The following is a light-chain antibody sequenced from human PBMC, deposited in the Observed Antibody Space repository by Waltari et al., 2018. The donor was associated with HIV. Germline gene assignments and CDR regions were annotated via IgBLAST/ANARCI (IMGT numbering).Light chain of an antibody. V-gene: IGKV2-30*02. CDR3: MQGTHWPPT. CDR1: QSLLHSDGDTY. CDR2: RVS. Sequence: DVVMTKSPLFLPVTLGQPASIPCTSTQSLLHSDGDTYLSWFHQRPGQSPRRLIYRVSDRDSGVPDRFSGSGSGTDFTLKISRVEAEDVGVYYCMQGTHWPPTFGGGTKVEVK. J-gene: IGKJ4*02.